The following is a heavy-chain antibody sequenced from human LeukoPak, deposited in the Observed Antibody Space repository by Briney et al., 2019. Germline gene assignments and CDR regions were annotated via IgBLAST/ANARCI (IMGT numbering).Heavy chain of an antibody. J-gene: IGHJ4*02. CDR2: ISYDGSNK. V-gene: IGHV3-30*03. CDR3: ARIKPYYYDSSGYPY. CDR1: GFTFSSYG. D-gene: IGHD3-22*01. Sequence: PGRSLRLSCAASGFTFSSYGMHWVRQAPGKGLEWVAVISYDGSNKYYADSVKGRFTISRDNSKNTLYLQMNSLRAEDTAVYYCARIKPYYYDSSGYPYWGQGTLVTVSS.